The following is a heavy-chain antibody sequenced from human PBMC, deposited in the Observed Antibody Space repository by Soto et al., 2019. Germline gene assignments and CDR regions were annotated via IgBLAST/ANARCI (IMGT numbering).Heavy chain of an antibody. CDR3: ARSPGTSSSNWFDP. V-gene: IGHV1-18*01. Sequence: ASVKVSCKASGYTFTSYGISWVRQAPGQGLEWMGWISAYNGNTNYARKLQGRVTMTTDTSTSTAYMELRSLRSDDTAVYYCARSPGTSSSNWFDPWGQGTLVTVSS. J-gene: IGHJ5*02. CDR1: GYTFTSYG. CDR2: ISAYNGNT. D-gene: IGHD2-2*01.